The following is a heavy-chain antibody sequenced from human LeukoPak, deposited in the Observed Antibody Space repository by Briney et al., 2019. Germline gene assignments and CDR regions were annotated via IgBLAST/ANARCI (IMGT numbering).Heavy chain of an antibody. Sequence: PGGSLSLSCAASGFTFSNFDMHWVRQAPGKGLEWVSAISSSSSYIYYADSIKGRFTISRDNAENSLYLQMNSLRAVDTAVYFCARGEEKATITALDSWGQGTLVTVST. D-gene: IGHD5-24*01. J-gene: IGHJ4*02. CDR3: ARGEEKATITALDS. CDR2: ISSSSSYI. CDR1: GFTFSNFD. V-gene: IGHV3-21*01.